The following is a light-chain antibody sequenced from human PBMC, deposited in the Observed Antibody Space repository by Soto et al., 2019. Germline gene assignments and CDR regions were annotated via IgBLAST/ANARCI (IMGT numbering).Light chain of an antibody. J-gene: IGKJ4*01. CDR2: DAS. CDR1: QSVSSY. V-gene: IGKV3-11*01. Sequence: EIVLTQSPATLSLSPGERATLSCRASQSVSSYLAWYQQKPGQAPRLLIYDASNRATGIPARFSGSGSGTDVTLTISSLEPEDFAVYYCQQRRNWLTFGGGTKVEIK. CDR3: QQRRNWLT.